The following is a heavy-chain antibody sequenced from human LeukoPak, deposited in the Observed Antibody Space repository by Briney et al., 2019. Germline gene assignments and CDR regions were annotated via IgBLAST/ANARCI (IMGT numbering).Heavy chain of an antibody. V-gene: IGHV3-30*18. CDR2: ISYDGSNK. CDR1: GFTFSSYG. J-gene: IGHJ4*02. Sequence: GGSLRLSCAASGFTFSSYGMHWVRQAPGKGLEWAAVISYDGSNKYYADSVKGRFTISRDNSKNTLYLQMNSLRAEDTAVYYCAKDRSITMVRGVNYYFDYWGQGTLVTVSS. CDR3: AKDRSITMVRGVNYYFDY. D-gene: IGHD3-10*01.